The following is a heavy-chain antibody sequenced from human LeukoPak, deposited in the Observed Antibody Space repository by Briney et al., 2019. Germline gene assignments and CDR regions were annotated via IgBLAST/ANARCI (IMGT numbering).Heavy chain of an antibody. V-gene: IGHV3-11*05. CDR1: GFSVSDYS. CDR3: TRERRGSYYAFES. Sequence: GGSLRLSCAASGFSVSDYSISCIRQSPGKGLEWISYVTSGSGSTNYADSVKGRFTISRDNAKNSVALQLDGLRADDTAAYFCTRERRGSYYAFESWGQGTLVTVSS. J-gene: IGHJ4*02. CDR2: VTSGSGST. D-gene: IGHD3-16*01.